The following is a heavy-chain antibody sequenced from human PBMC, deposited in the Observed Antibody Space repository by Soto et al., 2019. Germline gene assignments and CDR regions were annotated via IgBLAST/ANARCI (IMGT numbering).Heavy chain of an antibody. V-gene: IGHV3-48*02. CDR2: ISSSSSTI. Sequence: PGGSLRLSWAASGFTFSSYSMNWVRQAPEKGLEWVSYISSSSSTIYYADSVKGRFTISRDNAKNSLYLQMNSLRDEDTAVYYCVRDLKLGDLTYYYYYGMDVWGQGTTVTVSS. J-gene: IGHJ6*02. CDR3: VRDLKLGDLTYYYYYGMDV. CDR1: GFTFSSYS. D-gene: IGHD4-17*01.